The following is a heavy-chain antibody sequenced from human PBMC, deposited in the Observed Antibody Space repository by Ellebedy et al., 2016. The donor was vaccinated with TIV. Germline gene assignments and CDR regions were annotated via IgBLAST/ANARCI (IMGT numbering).Heavy chain of an antibody. D-gene: IGHD1-26*01. Sequence: PGGSLRLSCAASGLTFSSHAMSWVRQAPGKGLEWVSSITDSGDNTYYADSVKGRFTISRDNSKNTLDLQMNSLRAEDTAVYYCASELVGTTDFNYWGQGTLVTVSS. J-gene: IGHJ4*02. CDR2: ITDSGDNT. CDR3: ASELVGTTDFNY. CDR1: GLTFSSHA. V-gene: IGHV3-23*01.